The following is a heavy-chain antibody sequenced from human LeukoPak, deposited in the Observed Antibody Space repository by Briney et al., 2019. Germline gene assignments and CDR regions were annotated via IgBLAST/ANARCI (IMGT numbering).Heavy chain of an antibody. J-gene: IGHJ4*02. CDR2: INHSGST. D-gene: IGHD6-19*01. Sequence: TSETLSLTCAVYGGSFSGYYWSWIRQPPGKGLEWIGEINHSGSTNYNPSLKSRVTISVDTSKNQFSLKLSSVTAADTAVYYCARFRGKYSSGWLGYWGQGTLVTVSS. V-gene: IGHV4-34*01. CDR1: GGSFSGYY. CDR3: ARFRGKYSSGWLGY.